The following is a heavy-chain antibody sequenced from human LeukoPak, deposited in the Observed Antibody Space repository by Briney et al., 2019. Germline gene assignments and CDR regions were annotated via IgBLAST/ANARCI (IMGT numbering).Heavy chain of an antibody. V-gene: IGHV3-30*02. D-gene: IGHD3-10*01. CDR2: MWYDGSNK. CDR3: VKAWYYYGSGSYYLDY. J-gene: IGHJ4*02. Sequence: PGGSLRLSCAASGFTFSTYGMHWVRQAPGKGLEWVAVMWYDGSNKFYAESVKGRFTISRDNSKNTLYLQMSSLRAEDTAVYYCVKAWYYYGSGSYYLDYWGQGTLVTVSS. CDR1: GFTFSTYG.